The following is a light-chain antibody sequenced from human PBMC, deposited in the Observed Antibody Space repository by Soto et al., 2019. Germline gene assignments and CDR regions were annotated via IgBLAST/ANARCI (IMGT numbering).Light chain of an antibody. CDR2: GAS. Sequence: EIVMTQSPATLSVSPGERATLSCRASQSVSSNLAWYQQKPGQAPRLLIYGASTRATGIPDRFSGSASGTDFTLTINRLEPEDFAVYYCQLYGNPPPFGQGTRLEIK. V-gene: IGKV3D-15*01. CDR3: QLYGNPPP. J-gene: IGKJ5*01. CDR1: QSVSSN.